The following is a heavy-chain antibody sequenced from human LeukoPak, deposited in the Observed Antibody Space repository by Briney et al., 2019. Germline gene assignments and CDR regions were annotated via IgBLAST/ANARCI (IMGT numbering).Heavy chain of an antibody. CDR3: AKREAVAGPTPLGY. J-gene: IGHJ4*02. Sequence: GWSLRLSCAASGFTVSSYAMSWVRQAPGKGLEWVSAISGSGGSTYYADSVKGRFTISRDNSKNTLYLQMNSLRAEDTAVYYCAKREAVAGPTPLGYWGQGTLVTVSS. D-gene: IGHD6-19*01. CDR1: GFTVSSYA. CDR2: ISGSGGST. V-gene: IGHV3-23*01.